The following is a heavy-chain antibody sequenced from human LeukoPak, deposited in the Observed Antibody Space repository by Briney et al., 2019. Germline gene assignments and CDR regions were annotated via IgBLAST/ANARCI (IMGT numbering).Heavy chain of an antibody. Sequence: KPGGSLRLSCVASGFTFSDYYMSWIRQPPGKGLEWIGEINHSGSTNYNPSLKSRVTISVDASKNQFSLKLSSVTAADTAVYYCARTRAYSSSWYDYWGQGTLVTVSS. D-gene: IGHD6-13*01. CDR3: ARTRAYSSSWYDY. V-gene: IGHV4-34*01. J-gene: IGHJ4*02. CDR1: GFTFSDYY. CDR2: INHSGST.